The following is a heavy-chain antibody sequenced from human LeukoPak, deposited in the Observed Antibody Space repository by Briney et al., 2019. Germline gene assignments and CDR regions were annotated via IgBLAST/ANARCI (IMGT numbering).Heavy chain of an antibody. Sequence: TGGSLRLSCAASGFTFSSYAMHWVRQAPGKGLEWVAVISYDGSNKYYADSVKGRFTISRDNPKNTLYLQMNSLRAEDTAVYYCARDRGAAAGIFDYSGQGTLLTVSS. CDR3: ARDRGAAAGIFDY. CDR2: ISYDGSNK. V-gene: IGHV3-30-3*01. D-gene: IGHD6-13*01. J-gene: IGHJ4*02. CDR1: GFTFSSYA.